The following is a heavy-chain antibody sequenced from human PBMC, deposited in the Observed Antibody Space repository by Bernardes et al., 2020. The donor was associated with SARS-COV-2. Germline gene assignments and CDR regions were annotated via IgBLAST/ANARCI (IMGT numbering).Heavy chain of an antibody. D-gene: IGHD3-22*01. Sequence: SETLSLTCTVSGGSISSYYWSWIRQPPGKGLEWIGYIYYSGSSNYNPSLKSRVSISIDTSKNQFSLKLSSVSAADTAVYYCARDNLLGEYDTTGYAFDYWGQGTLVTVSS. V-gene: IGHV4-59*01. CDR2: IYYSGSS. J-gene: IGHJ4*02. CDR1: GGSISSYY. CDR3: ARDNLLGEYDTTGYAFDY.